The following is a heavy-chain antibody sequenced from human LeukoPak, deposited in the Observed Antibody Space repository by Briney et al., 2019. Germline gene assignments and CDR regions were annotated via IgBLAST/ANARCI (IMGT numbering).Heavy chain of an antibody. CDR1: GFTFSSYN. CDR3: ARDAPPVAAAGAFDY. Sequence: GGSLRLSCAGSGFTFSSYNMNWVRQAPGKGLEWVAVISHDGSNKYYADSVKGRVTISRDNSKNTLYLQMNGLRAEDTAVYYCARDAPPVAAAGAFDYWGQGTLVTVSS. J-gene: IGHJ4*02. D-gene: IGHD6-13*01. V-gene: IGHV3-30*04. CDR2: ISHDGSNK.